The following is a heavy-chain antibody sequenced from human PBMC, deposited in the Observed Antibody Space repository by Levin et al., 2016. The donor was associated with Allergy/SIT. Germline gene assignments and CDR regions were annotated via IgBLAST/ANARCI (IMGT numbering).Heavy chain of an antibody. J-gene: IGHJ6*02. CDR1: GGSISSGSYY. V-gene: IGHV4-61*02. Sequence: LRLSCTVSGGSISSGSYYWSWIRQPAGKGLEWIGRIYTSGSTNYNPSLKSRVTISVDTSKNQFSLKLSSVTAADTAVYYCARETERLDFWSGYLDGGMDVWGQGTTVTVSS. D-gene: IGHD3-3*01. CDR3: ARETERLDFWSGYLDGGMDV. CDR2: IYTSGST.